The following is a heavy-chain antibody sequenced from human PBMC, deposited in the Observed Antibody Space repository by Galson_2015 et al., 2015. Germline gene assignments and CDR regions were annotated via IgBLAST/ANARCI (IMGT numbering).Heavy chain of an antibody. V-gene: IGHV1-3*01. CDR1: GYTFTTYA. D-gene: IGHD2-2*01. CDR3: ARGYCSSTSCQYYFDY. CDR2: INAGNGNT. Sequence: SVKVSCKASGYTFTTYAIHWVRQAPGQRLEWMGWINAGNGNTKYSQKFQGRVTITRDTSASTAYMDLSSLRSEDTAVYYCARGYCSSTSCQYYFDYWGQGTLVTVSS. J-gene: IGHJ4*02.